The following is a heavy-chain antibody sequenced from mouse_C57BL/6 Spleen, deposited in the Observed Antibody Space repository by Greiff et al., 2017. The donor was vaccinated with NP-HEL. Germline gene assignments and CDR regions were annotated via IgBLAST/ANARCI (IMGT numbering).Heavy chain of an antibody. Sequence: QVQLQQSGAELVKPGASVKMSCKASGYTFTSYWITWVKQRPGQGLEWIGDIYPGSGSTNYNEKFKSKATLTVDTSSSTAYMQLSSLTSEDSAVYYCARYTPYGSSSWFAYWGQGTLVTVSA. J-gene: IGHJ3*01. CDR1: GYTFTSYW. CDR2: IYPGSGST. CDR3: ARYTPYGSSSWFAY. D-gene: IGHD1-1*01. V-gene: IGHV1-55*01.